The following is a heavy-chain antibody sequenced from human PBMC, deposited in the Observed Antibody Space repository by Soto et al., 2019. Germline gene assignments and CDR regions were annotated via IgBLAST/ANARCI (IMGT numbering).Heavy chain of an antibody. V-gene: IGHV4-30-2*01. Sequence: QLQLQESGSGLVKPSQTLSLTCAVSGGSISSADYSWSWIRQPPGEGLEWIGYIYQSGITYYNPPLKSRVTISAASSKNQFSLRLSSVTAADTAVYYCARVIAAPGMDWGYFDYWGQGTLVTVSS. CDR3: ARVIAAPGMDWGYFDY. CDR1: GGSISSADYS. CDR2: IYQSGIT. D-gene: IGHD6-13*01. J-gene: IGHJ4*02.